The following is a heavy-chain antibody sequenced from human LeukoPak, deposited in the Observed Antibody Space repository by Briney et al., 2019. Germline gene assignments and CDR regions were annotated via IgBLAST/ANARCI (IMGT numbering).Heavy chain of an antibody. D-gene: IGHD5-12*01. Sequence: ASVKVSCKASGYTFTSYYMHWVRQAPGHGLELMGIINPSGGSTSYAQKFQARVTMTRDTSTSTVYMELSSLRSEDTAVYYCARDHGGYDSYYYIDVWGKGTTVTVSS. J-gene: IGHJ6*03. V-gene: IGHV1-46*01. CDR2: INPSGGST. CDR1: GYTFTSYY. CDR3: ARDHGGYDSYYYIDV.